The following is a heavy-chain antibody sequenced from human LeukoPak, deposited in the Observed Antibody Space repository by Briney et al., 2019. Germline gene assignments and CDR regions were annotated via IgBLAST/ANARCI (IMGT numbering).Heavy chain of an antibody. Sequence: GSLRLSCAASGFTFSSYSMNWVRQPPGKGLEWIGSIYYSGSTYYNPSLKSRVTISVDTSKNQFSLKLSSVTAADTAVYYCARRSPYSTGWSSYFDYWGQGALVTVSS. J-gene: IGHJ4*02. D-gene: IGHD6-19*01. CDR1: GFTFSSYSMN. CDR2: IYYSGST. V-gene: IGHV4-39*01. CDR3: ARRSPYSTGWSSYFDY.